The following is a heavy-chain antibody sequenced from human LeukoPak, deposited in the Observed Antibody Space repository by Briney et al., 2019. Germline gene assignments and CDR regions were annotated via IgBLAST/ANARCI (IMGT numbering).Heavy chain of an antibody. J-gene: IGHJ4*02. Sequence: SETLSLTCTVSGGSISSYYWGWIRQPPGKGLEWIGSIYYSGSTYYNPSLKSRVTISVDTSKNQFSLKLSSVTAADTAVYYCARLEVDTAMVFDYWGQGTLVTVSS. D-gene: IGHD5-18*01. V-gene: IGHV4-39*01. CDR2: IYYSGST. CDR1: GGSISSYY. CDR3: ARLEVDTAMVFDY.